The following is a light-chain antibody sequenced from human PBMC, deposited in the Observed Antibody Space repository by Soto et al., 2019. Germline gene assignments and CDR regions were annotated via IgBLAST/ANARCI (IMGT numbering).Light chain of an antibody. V-gene: IGKV3-20*01. J-gene: IGKJ2*01. Sequence: EIVLTQSPGTLSLSPGERATLSCRASQSVSSSYLAWYQQKPGQAPRLLIYGASSRATGIPDRFSGSGSGTDVTLTISRLEPEDFVVYYGQQYGSSPSGNTFGQGTKLEIK. CDR1: QSVSSSY. CDR3: QQYGSSPSGNT. CDR2: GAS.